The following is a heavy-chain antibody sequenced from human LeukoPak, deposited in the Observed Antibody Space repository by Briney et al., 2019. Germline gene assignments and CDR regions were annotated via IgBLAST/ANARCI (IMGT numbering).Heavy chain of an antibody. V-gene: IGHV4-4*07. D-gene: IGHD4-17*01. J-gene: IGHJ4*02. Sequence: SETLSLTCTVSGGSISGYFWTWLRQPAGRGLEWIGRMDTSGISDYSPSLQSRVTMSLDTSKNQFSLRLSSVTAADTAVYYCAREDWYGDYPDYFDYWGQGTLVTVSS. CDR1: GGSISGYF. CDR2: MDTSGIS. CDR3: AREDWYGDYPDYFDY.